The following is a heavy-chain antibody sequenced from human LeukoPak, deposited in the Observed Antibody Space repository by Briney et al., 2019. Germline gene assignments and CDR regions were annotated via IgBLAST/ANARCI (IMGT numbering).Heavy chain of an antibody. D-gene: IGHD1-1*01. V-gene: IGHV3-30-3*01. CDR2: ISSDGSRK. J-gene: IGHJ4*02. CDR1: GFTFSSYS. Sequence: GGSLRLSCAASGFTFSSYSVHWVRQAPGKGLEWVAIISSDGSRKHYADSVKGRFTISRDNSKNTLYLQMASVRGDDTAVYYCAKDYHWLVDYWGQGTLVTVSS. CDR3: AKDYHWLVDY.